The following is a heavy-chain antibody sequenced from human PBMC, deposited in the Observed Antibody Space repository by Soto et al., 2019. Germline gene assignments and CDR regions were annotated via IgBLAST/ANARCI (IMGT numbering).Heavy chain of an antibody. CDR2: ISAYNGNT. J-gene: IGHJ4*02. CDR1: GYTFTSYG. CDR3: AKNYYDSSSPWAFDY. Sequence: ASVRSPCKASGYTFTSYGISWVRQAPGQGLEWMGWISAYNGNTNYAQKLQGRVTMTTDTSTSTAYMELRSLRSDDTAVYYCAKNYYDSSSPWAFDYWGQGTLVTVSS. V-gene: IGHV1-18*01. D-gene: IGHD3-22*01.